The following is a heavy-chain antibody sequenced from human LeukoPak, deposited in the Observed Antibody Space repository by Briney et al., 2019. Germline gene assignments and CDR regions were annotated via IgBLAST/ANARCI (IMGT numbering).Heavy chain of an antibody. V-gene: IGHV4-59*01. Sequence: PSETLSLTCTVSGGSISSYYWSWIRQPPGKGLEWIGYIYYSGSTNYNPSLKSRVTISVDTSKNQFSLKLSSVTAADTAVYYCARGPARYYYDSSGYSDYWGQGTLVTVFS. CDR3: ARGPARYYYDSSGYSDY. J-gene: IGHJ4*02. CDR1: GGSISSYY. CDR2: IYYSGST. D-gene: IGHD3-22*01.